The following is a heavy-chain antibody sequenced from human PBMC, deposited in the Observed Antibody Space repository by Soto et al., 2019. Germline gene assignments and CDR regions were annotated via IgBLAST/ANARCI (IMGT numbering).Heavy chain of an antibody. CDR2: IYYSGST. D-gene: IGHD6-6*01. CDR1: GGSISSGDYY. CDR3: AREYSSSSRYYYYGMDV. J-gene: IGHJ6*02. V-gene: IGHV4-30-4*01. Sequence: PSETLSLTCTVSGGSISSGDYYWSWIRQPPGKGLEWIGYIYYSGSTYYNPSLKSRVTISVDTSKNQFSLKLSSVTAADTAVYYCAREYSSSSRYYYYGMDVWGQGTTVTVSS.